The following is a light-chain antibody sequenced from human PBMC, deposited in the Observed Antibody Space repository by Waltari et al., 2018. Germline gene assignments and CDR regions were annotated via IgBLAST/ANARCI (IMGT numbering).Light chain of an antibody. J-gene: IGLJ2*01. CDR3: QVWDTSSDHPV. Sequence: SYELTRPPSVSVAPGKTARITCGGRTIGSKSVHWYQQKPGQAPVLVVYDDSDRPSGIPERLSVSNSGNTATLTITRVEAGDEADYYCQVWDTSSDHPVFGGGTKLTVL. V-gene: IGLV3-21*03. CDR2: DDS. CDR1: TIGSKS.